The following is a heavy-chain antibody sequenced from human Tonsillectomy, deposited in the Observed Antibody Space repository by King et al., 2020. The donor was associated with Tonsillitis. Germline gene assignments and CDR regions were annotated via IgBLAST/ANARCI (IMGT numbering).Heavy chain of an antibody. V-gene: IGHV5-51*01. D-gene: IGHD3-10*01. Sequence: QLVQSGAEVKKPGESLKISCKGSGYRFTNYWIGWVRQMPGKGLEWLGAIYPGDSDTRYSPSFQGQVTISADKSISTAYLQWSSLKASDTAMYYCARHLGAGKYHGPTGFDPWGQGTLVTVSS. CDR3: ARHLGAGKYHGPTGFDP. CDR1: GYRFTNYW. J-gene: IGHJ5*02. CDR2: IYPGDSDT.